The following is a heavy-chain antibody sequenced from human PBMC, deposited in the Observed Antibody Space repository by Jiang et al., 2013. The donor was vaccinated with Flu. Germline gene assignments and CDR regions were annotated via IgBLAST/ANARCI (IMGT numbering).Heavy chain of an antibody. J-gene: IGHJ2*01. CDR2: IYTSGST. CDR1: GGSISSGSYY. CDR3: ARCPRRGEYSSSWYSPTKRDWYFDL. V-gene: IGHV4-61*02. Sequence: GPGLVKPSQTLSLTCTVSGGSISSGSYYWSWIRQPAGKGLEWIGRIYTSGSTNYNPSLKSRVTISVDTSKNQFSLKLSSVTAADTAVYYCARCPRRGEYSSSWYSPTKRDWYFDLWGRGTLVTVSS. D-gene: IGHD6-13*01.